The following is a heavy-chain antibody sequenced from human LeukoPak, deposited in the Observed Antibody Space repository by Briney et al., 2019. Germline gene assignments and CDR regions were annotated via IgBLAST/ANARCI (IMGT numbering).Heavy chain of an antibody. D-gene: IGHD3-16*01. CDR1: GFTFDDYG. V-gene: IGHV3-20*04. Sequence: GGSLRLSCAASGFTFDDYGMSWVRQAPGKGLEWVSGINWNGGSTGYADSVKGRFTISRDNAKNSLYLQMNSLRAEDTALYYCARLGPVRVWGSPITSYYFDYWGQGTLVTVSS. CDR3: ARLGPVRVWGSPITSYYFDY. CDR2: INWNGGST. J-gene: IGHJ4*02.